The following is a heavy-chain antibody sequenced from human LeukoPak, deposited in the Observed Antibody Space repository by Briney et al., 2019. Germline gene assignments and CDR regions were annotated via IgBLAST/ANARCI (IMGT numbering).Heavy chain of an antibody. D-gene: IGHD3-9*01. CDR2: ISYDGSNK. Sequence: GGSLRLSCAASGFTFSSYAMHWVRQAPGKGLEWVAVISYDGSNKYYAGSVKGRFTISRDNSKNTLYLQMNSLRAEDTAVYYCARDWDILTGTYAFDIWGQGTMVTVSS. V-gene: IGHV3-30*04. J-gene: IGHJ3*02. CDR1: GFTFSSYA. CDR3: ARDWDILTGTYAFDI.